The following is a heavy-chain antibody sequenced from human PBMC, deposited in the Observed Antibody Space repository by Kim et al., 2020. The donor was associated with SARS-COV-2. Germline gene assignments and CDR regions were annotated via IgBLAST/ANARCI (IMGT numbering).Heavy chain of an antibody. CDR3: ARALVSCGGDCYYYGMDV. Sequence: GGSLRLSCAASGFTFSSYDMHWVRQATGKGLEWVSAIGTAGGTYYPDSVKGRFTISRENAKNSLYLQMNSLRAGDTAVYYCARALVSCGGDCYYYGMDV. V-gene: IGHV3-13*04. CDR1: GFTFSSYD. J-gene: IGHJ6*01. CDR2: IGTAGGT. D-gene: IGHD2-21*01.